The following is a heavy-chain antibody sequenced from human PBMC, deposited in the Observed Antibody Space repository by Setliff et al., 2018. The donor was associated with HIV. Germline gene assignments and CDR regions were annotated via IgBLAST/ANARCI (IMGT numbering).Heavy chain of an antibody. D-gene: IGHD6-13*01. V-gene: IGHV1-8*02. CDR2: MNPNSGNT. J-gene: IGHJ4*02. CDR3: AHSSSWDGDYFDY. Sequence: ASVKVSCKASGYTFRSHGISWVRQAPGQGLEWMGWMNPNSGNTGYAQKFQGRVTMTRNTSISTAYMELSSLRSEDTAVYYCAHSSSWDGDYFDYWGQGTLVTVSS. CDR1: GYTFRSHG.